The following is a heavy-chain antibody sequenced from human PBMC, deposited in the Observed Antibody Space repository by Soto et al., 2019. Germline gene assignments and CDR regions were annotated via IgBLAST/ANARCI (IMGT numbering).Heavy chain of an antibody. CDR3: ARPVVSFYYYGMDV. CDR1: GFTFSTYA. V-gene: IGHV3-30-3*01. CDR2: ISYDGSEK. Sequence: QVQLEESGGGVVQPGTSLRLSCVASGFTFSTYAMEWVRQAPGKGLDWVAVISYDGSEKYYADSVQGRFTISRDNYRNTLSLQMNSRRPEDAAVYFCARPVVSFYYYGMDVWGHGTPVTVSS. D-gene: IGHD3-22*01. J-gene: IGHJ6*01.